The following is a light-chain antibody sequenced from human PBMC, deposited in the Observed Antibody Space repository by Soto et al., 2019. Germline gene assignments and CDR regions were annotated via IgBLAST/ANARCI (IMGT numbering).Light chain of an antibody. CDR3: QERSKLPWT. CDR2: HSS. CDR1: QSVKNQ. J-gene: IGKJ1*01. V-gene: IGKV3-11*01. Sequence: EIVLTQSPATLSLSPGERATLSCRASQSVKNQLAWYQQKPGHAPSLLIYHSSNRATGIPGRFSGSGSGTVSSLTISSLESEGFDVYYYQERSKLPWTFGQGTKVEIK.